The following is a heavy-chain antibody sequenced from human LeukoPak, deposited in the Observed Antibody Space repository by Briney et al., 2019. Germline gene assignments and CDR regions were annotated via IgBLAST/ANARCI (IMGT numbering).Heavy chain of an antibody. CDR1: GFIFSNYA. J-gene: IGHJ4*02. V-gene: IGHV3-30*01. CDR3: ARDSTYCYYSGSSGPHYFHY. D-gene: IGHD3-10*01. CDR2: ISTDGSKT. Sequence: SLRLSGAVSGFIFSNYAMHWVRQPAGKGLEWVALISTDGSKTYHADSVEGRFSISRDNSKHTMYLQLNSLMTTDTSVSYCARDSTYCYYSGSSGPHYFHYWGQGTLVTVSS.